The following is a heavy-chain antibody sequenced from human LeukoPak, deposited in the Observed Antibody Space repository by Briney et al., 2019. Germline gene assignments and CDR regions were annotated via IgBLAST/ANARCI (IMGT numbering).Heavy chain of an antibody. CDR2: IRSKAYGGTT. CDR1: GFTFSSYA. Sequence: GGSLRLSCAASGFTFSSYAMSWVRQAPGKGLDWEGFIRSKAYGGTTEYAASVKGRFTISRDDSKSIAYLQMNSLKTEDTAVYYCTYSGYDYQELFDYWGQGTLVTVSS. D-gene: IGHD5-12*01. CDR3: TYSGYDYQELFDY. V-gene: IGHV3-49*04. J-gene: IGHJ4*02.